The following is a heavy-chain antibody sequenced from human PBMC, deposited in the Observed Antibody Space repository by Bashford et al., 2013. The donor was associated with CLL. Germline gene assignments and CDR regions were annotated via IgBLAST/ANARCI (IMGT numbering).Heavy chain of an antibody. Sequence: ASVKVSCKASGYTFTGYYMHWVRQAPGQGLEWMGWISPNSGDTNYAQKFQGRVTMTRDTSINTAYMELRGLRSDDTALYYCASDPRYSGSYFALDVWGQGTLVTVSS. CDR2: ISPNSGDT. D-gene: IGHD1-26*01. CDR1: GYTFTGYY. J-gene: IGHJ4*02. V-gene: IGHV1-2*02. CDR3: ASDPRYSGSYFALDV.